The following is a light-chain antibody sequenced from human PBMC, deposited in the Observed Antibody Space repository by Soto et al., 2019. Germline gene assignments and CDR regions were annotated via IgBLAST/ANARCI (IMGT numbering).Light chain of an antibody. CDR3: QQYHNWPPYT. V-gene: IGKV3-15*01. Sequence: VMTQSPAILSVSPGERVTLSCRASQSVMNSLAWYQQRPRQAPRLLIHGASTRATGIPARFSGSGSGTEFTLTISSLQSEDFAVYYCQQYHNWPPYTFGKGTKLEI. CDR2: GAS. CDR1: QSVMNS. J-gene: IGKJ2*01.